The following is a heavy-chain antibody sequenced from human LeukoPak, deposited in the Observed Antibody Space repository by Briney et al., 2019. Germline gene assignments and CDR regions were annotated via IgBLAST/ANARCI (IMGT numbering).Heavy chain of an antibody. CDR2: ISSSSSTI. J-gene: IGHJ4*02. CDR1: GFTFSSYS. D-gene: IGHD2-2*02. CDR3: AKGDLPLLYGGAFDS. V-gene: IGHV3-48*01. Sequence: GGSLRLSCAASGFTFSSYSMNWVRQAPGKGLEWVSYISSSSSTIYYADSVKGRFTISRDNAKNSLYLQMNSLRAEDTAVYYCAKGDLPLLYGGAFDSWGQGILVTVSS.